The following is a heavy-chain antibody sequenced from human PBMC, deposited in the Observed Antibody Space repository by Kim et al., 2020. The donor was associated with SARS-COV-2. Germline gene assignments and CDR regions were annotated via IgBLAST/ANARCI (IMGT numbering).Heavy chain of an antibody. Sequence: SETLSLTCTVSGDSISSSNSFWGWVRQAPGKGLEWIALFYSGGTTYYDPSLKSRLTMSVDTSKNHFSLKLNSVTVADTAVYYCAKHRGYYWGQGTLVTVSS. D-gene: IGHD3-10*01. CDR3: AKHRGYY. CDR1: GDSISSSNSF. J-gene: IGHJ4*02. V-gene: IGHV4-39*01. CDR2: FYSGGTT.